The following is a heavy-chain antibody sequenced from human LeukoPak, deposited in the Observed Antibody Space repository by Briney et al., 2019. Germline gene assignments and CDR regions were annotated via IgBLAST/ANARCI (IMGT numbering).Heavy chain of an antibody. Sequence: ASVKVSCKASGYTFTSYYMHWVRQAPGQGLEWMGIINPSGGSTSYVQKFQGRVTMTRDTSTSTVYMELSSLRSEDTAVYYCARASRGYSSGWNWFDPWGQGTLVTVSS. V-gene: IGHV1-46*01. D-gene: IGHD6-19*01. J-gene: IGHJ5*02. CDR3: ARASRGYSSGWNWFDP. CDR1: GYTFTSYY. CDR2: INPSGGST.